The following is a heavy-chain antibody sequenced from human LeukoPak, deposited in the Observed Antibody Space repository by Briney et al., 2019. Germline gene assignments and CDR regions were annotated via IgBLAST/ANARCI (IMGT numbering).Heavy chain of an antibody. CDR1: GYTFTSYY. V-gene: IGHV1-46*01. CDR2: INPSGGST. D-gene: IGHD6-19*01. J-gene: IGHJ4*02. CDR3: ATGYSSGWYYFDY. Sequence: GASVKVSCKASGYTFTSYYMHWVRQAPGQGLEWMGIINPSGGSTSYAQKFQGRVTMTEDTSTDTAYMELSSLRSEDTAVYYCATGYSSGWYYFDYWGQGTLVTVSS.